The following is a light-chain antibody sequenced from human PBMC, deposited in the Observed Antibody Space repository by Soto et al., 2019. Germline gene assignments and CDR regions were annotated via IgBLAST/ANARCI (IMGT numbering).Light chain of an antibody. Sequence: EIVMTQSPATLSVSPGERATLSCRASQSVYRNVVWYQQKPGQPPRLLIYGTSTRATGIPARFSGSGSGTEFTLTISSLQSEDFAVYYCQQYNDWPRTFGQGTKVEIK. J-gene: IGKJ1*01. V-gene: IGKV3-15*01. CDR3: QQYNDWPRT. CDR2: GTS. CDR1: QSVYRN.